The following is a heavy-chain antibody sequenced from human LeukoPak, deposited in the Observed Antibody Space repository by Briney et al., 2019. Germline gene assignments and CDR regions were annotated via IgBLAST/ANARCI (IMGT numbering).Heavy chain of an antibody. D-gene: IGHD2-15*01. CDR3: ARAWRGCIGGRCPYYFDY. CDR1: GFTFSNYE. J-gene: IGHJ4*02. V-gene: IGHV3-13*01. CDR2: IDTAGAT. Sequence: QPGGSLRLSCAASGFTFSNYEMDWVRQHRGKGLGWVSVIDTAGATYYPDSVRGRFTFSRKNAKTSLSLQMNSLRAEDTAVYYCARAWRGCIGGRCPYYFDYWGQGTLVTVSS.